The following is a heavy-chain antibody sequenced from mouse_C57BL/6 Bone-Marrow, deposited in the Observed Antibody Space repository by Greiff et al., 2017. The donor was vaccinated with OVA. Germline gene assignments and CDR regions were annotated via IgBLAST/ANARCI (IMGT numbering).Heavy chain of an antibody. J-gene: IGHJ1*03. CDR1: GFTFSSYA. CDR2: ISSGGDYI. CDR3: TRVGDYDMYCDV. V-gene: IGHV5-9-1*02. D-gene: IGHD2-4*01. Sequence: EVHLVESGEGLVKPGGSLKLSCAASGFTFSSYAMSWVRQTPEKRLEWVAYISSGGDYIYYADTVKGRFPISRDNARNTLYLQMSSLKSEDTAMYYCTRVGDYDMYCDVWGTGTTVSVSS.